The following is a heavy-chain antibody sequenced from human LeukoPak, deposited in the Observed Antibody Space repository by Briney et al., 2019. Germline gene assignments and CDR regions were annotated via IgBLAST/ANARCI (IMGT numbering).Heavy chain of an antibody. CDR2: IYPGDSDT. D-gene: IGHD5-18*01. V-gene: IGHV5-51*01. Sequence: GESLKISCKGSGYIFTSYWIGWVRQMPGKGLEWMGIIYPGDSDTRYSPSFQGQVTISADKSISTAYLQWSSLKASDTAMYYCARQGYSYGYSGAFDIWGQGTMVTVSS. J-gene: IGHJ3*02. CDR3: ARQGYSYGYSGAFDI. CDR1: GYIFTSYW.